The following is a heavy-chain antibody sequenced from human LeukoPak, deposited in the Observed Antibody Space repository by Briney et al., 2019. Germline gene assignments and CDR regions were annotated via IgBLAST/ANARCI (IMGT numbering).Heavy chain of an antibody. CDR3: ARALGIVEAFDI. CDR2: INHGGST. Sequence: SETLSLTCAVYGGSFSGYYWSWIRQPPGKGLEWIGEINHGGSTNYNPSLKSRVTISVDTSKNQFSLKLSSVTAADTAVYYCARALGIVEAFDIWGQGTMVTVSS. CDR1: GGSFSGYY. V-gene: IGHV4-34*01. D-gene: IGHD7-27*01. J-gene: IGHJ3*02.